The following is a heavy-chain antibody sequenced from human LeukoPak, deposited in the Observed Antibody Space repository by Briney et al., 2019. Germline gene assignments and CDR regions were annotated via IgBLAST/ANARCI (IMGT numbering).Heavy chain of an antibody. CDR1: GGSISSSSYY. J-gene: IGHJ3*02. CDR3: AREGGIVATGSAFDI. V-gene: IGHV4-39*07. D-gene: IGHD5-12*01. CDR2: IYYSGST. Sequence: PSETLSLTCTVSGGSISSSSYYWGWTRQPPGKGLEWIGSIYYSGSTYYNPSLKSRVTISVDTSKNQFSLKLSSVTAADTAVYYCAREGGIVATGSAFDIWGQGTMVTVSS.